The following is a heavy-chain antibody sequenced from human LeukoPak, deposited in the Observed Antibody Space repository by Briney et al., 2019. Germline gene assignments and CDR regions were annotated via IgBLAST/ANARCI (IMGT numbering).Heavy chain of an antibody. CDR2: IYYSGST. CDR3: ARQAVRSSGYIDY. V-gene: IGHV4-34*01. CDR1: GGSFSGYY. D-gene: IGHD3-22*01. J-gene: IGHJ4*02. Sequence: SETLSLTCAVYGGSFSGYYWSWIRQPPGKGLEWIGSIYYSGSTYYNPSLKSRVTISVDTSKNQFSLKLSSVTAADTAVYYCARQAVRSSGYIDYWGQGTLVTVSS.